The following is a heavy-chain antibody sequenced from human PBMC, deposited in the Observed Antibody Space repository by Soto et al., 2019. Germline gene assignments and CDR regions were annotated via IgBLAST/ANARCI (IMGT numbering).Heavy chain of an antibody. CDR3: ARYIAASGTYYFDY. Sequence: QVELQESGPGLVKPSGTLSLTCAVSGGSISSSYWWSWVRQPPGKGLEWIGEIYHSGSANYNPSLKSRGTISVDNSKNQFSLKLSSVTAADTAVYYWARYIAASGTYYFDYWGQGTLVTVSS. J-gene: IGHJ4*02. CDR1: GGSISSSYW. D-gene: IGHD6-13*01. CDR2: IYHSGSA. V-gene: IGHV4-4*02.